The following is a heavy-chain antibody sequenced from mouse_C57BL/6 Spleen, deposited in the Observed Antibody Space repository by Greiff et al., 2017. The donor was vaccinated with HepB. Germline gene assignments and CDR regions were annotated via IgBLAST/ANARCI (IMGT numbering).Heavy chain of an antibody. Sequence: EVQLQQSGAELVKPGASVKLSCPASGFNIQDYYMHWVKQRTEQGLEWIGRIDPEEGETKYAPKFQGKATITSDTSSNTAYLQLSSLTAEDTAVYYCATSGGTTVPDWGQGTTLTVSS. J-gene: IGHJ2*01. CDR3: ATSGGTTVPD. CDR2: IDPEEGET. CDR1: GFNIQDYY. D-gene: IGHD1-1*01. V-gene: IGHV14-2*01.